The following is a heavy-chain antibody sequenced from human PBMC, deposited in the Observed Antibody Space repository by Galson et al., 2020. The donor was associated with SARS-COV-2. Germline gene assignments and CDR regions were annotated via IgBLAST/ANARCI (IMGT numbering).Heavy chain of an antibody. CDR3: ARSYDDFATWFAT. V-gene: IGHV1-8*01. Sequence: ASVNVSCMASGYTFTNYEINWVRQAPGQGLDWMGWMNPNSGNTDHAQKFQGRVTSTRTTSISTAYLELNSLTSEDPAVHYCARSYDDFATWFATWGRGTLVIVSS. D-gene: IGHD4-17*01. J-gene: IGHJ5*02. CDR2: MNPNSGNT. CDR1: GYTFTNYE.